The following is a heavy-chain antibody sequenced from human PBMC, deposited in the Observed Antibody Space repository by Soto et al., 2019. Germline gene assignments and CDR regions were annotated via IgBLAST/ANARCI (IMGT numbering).Heavy chain of an antibody. CDR3: ARRYSSAFDI. CDR2: IYSGENT. V-gene: IGHV4-39*01. D-gene: IGHD6-13*01. J-gene: IGHJ3*02. Sequence: PETLSLTSSVSGGSVSSNDYSWGWIRQSPGKGLEWIGTIYSGENTHYNPSLLSRVTISVDTSMSEFSLKLSSVTAADTAVYYCARRYSSAFDIWGQGTMVTVSS. CDR1: GGSVSSNDYS.